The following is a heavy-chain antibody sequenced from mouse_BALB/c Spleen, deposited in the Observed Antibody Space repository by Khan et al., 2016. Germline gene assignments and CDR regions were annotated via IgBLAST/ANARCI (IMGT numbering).Heavy chain of an antibody. J-gene: IGHJ3*01. CDR3: VRDGQPWFAY. CDR2: ISSGPGTI. Sequence: EVELVASGGGLVQPGGSRKLSCAASGFTFSSFGMHWVRQAPEKGLEWVAYISSGPGTIYYVDTVQGRFTISRDNPKNTLFLQMTSLRSEDTAMYYCVRDGQPWFAYWGQGTLVTVSA. V-gene: IGHV5-17*02. D-gene: IGHD6-1*01. CDR1: GFTFSSFG.